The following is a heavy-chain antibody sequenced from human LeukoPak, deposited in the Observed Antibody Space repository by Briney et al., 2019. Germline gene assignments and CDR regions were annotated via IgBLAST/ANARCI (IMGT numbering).Heavy chain of an antibody. CDR2: INPNSGGT. D-gene: IGHD6-13*01. J-gene: IGHJ5*02. CDR1: GYTLTDYY. Sequence: ASVKVSCKASGYTLTDYYMHWVRQAPGQGLEWMGRINPNSGGTNYAQKFQGRVTMTRDTSISTAYMELSRLRSDDTAVYYCARGSIAAAPHHWGQGTLVTVSS. V-gene: IGHV1-2*06. CDR3: ARGSIAAAPHH.